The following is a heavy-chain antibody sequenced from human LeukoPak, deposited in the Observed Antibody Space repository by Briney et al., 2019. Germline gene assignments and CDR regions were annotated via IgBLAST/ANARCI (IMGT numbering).Heavy chain of an antibody. CDR3: PRAYQLLCGYYYYYMDV. J-gene: IGHJ6*03. CDR2: ISSSGSTI. CDR1: GFTFSRYS. D-gene: IGHD2-2*01. Sequence: GGSLRLSCAASGFTFSRYSMNWVRQAPGKGLEWVSYISSSGSTIYYADSVKGRFTISRDNAKNSLYLQMNSLRAEDAAVYYCPRAYQLLCGYYYYYMDVWGKGTTVTVSS. V-gene: IGHV3-48*04.